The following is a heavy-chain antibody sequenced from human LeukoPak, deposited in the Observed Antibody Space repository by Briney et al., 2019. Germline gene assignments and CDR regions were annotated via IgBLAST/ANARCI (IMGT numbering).Heavy chain of an antibody. CDR3: ARLGQGDSSGYYLDY. V-gene: IGHV4-39*01. D-gene: IGHD3-22*01. J-gene: IGHJ4*02. CDR2: IYYSGST. Sequence: SETLPCNCTVSGGSISSSSYNWGCIRQPPGKGLEWIGSIYYSGSTSYNPSLKSVVTISVDTSKNQFSLKLSSVTAADTAVYYCARLGQGDSSGYYLDYWGQGTLVTVSS. CDR1: GGSISSSSYN.